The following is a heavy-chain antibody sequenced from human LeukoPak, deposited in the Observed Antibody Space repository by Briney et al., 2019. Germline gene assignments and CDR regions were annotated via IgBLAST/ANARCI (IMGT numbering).Heavy chain of an antibody. V-gene: IGHV1-69*06. Sequence: SVKVSCKASGGTFSSYAISWVRQAPGQGLEWMGGIIPIFGTANYTQKFQGRVTITADKSTSTAYIELSSLRSEDTAVYYCAGIDYGDYYFDYWGQGTLVTVSS. J-gene: IGHJ4*02. CDR3: AGIDYGDYYFDY. CDR2: IIPIFGTA. D-gene: IGHD4-17*01. CDR1: GGTFSSYA.